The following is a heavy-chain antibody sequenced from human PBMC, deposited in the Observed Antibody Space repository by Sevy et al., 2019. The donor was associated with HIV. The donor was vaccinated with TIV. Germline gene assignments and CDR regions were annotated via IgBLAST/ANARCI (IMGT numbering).Heavy chain of an antibody. D-gene: IGHD4-4*01. Sequence: GGSLRLSCAASGFTFNFHGMHWVRQAPGKGLEWVAFIWHDGSNKYMADTVKGRFTITRDNSKNTLFLQMNSLTVEDTAVYYCARETDNSARWLDPWGQGTLVTVSS. V-gene: IGHV3-30*02. J-gene: IGHJ5*02. CDR3: ARETDNSARWLDP. CDR1: GFTFNFHG. CDR2: IWHDGSNK.